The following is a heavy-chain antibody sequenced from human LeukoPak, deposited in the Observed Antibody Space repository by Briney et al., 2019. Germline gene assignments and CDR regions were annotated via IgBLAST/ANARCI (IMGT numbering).Heavy chain of an antibody. Sequence: ASVKVSCKASGYTFTSYGISWVRQAPGRGLEWMGWISAYNGNTNYAQKLQGRVTMTTDTSTSTAYMELRSLRSDDTAVYYCARDLGGYCSSTSCPDHKYFQHWGQGTLVTVSS. CDR2: ISAYNGNT. V-gene: IGHV1-18*01. J-gene: IGHJ1*01. D-gene: IGHD2-2*01. CDR1: GYTFTSYG. CDR3: ARDLGGYCSSTSCPDHKYFQH.